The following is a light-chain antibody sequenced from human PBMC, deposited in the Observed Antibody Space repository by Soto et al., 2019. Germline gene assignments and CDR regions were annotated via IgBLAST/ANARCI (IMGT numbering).Light chain of an antibody. CDR3: QQYDNWWT. V-gene: IGKV3-15*01. CDR2: GAS. Sequence: EIVMTQSPATLSVSPGERATLPCRASQSVGSNLAWYQKKPGQAPRLLLYGASTRATGIPARFSGSGSGTEFTLTISSLESEDFEVYYCQQYDNWWTFGQGTRVEIK. J-gene: IGKJ1*01. CDR1: QSVGSN.